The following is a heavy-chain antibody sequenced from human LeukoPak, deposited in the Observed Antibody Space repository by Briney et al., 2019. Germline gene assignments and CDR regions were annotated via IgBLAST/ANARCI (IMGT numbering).Heavy chain of an antibody. CDR2: IRSDGSST. CDR1: GFTFSSYW. V-gene: IGHV3-74*01. CDR3: ARDYLDSSGYYYYFDY. J-gene: IGHJ4*02. Sequence: GGSLRLAWAASGFTFSSYWMHWVRHVPGKGLVWVSRIRSDGSSTNYADSVKGRFTISRDNARNTLYLQMNSLRVEDTAVYYCARDYLDSSGYYYYFDYWGQGTLVTVSS. D-gene: IGHD3-22*01.